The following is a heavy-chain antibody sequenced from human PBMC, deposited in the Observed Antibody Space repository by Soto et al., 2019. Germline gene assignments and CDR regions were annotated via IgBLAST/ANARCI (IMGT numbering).Heavy chain of an antibody. CDR2: IWYEGSNK. CDR1: GFTFSSYG. Sequence: QVQLVESGGGVVRPGRSLRLSCAASGFTFSSYGMHWVRQAPGKGLEWVAVIWYEGSNKYYADSVKGRFTISRDNSKNTLYRQMNSLRAEDTAAYYWAVEVDTAMASVYWGQGTLVTVSS. D-gene: IGHD5-18*01. V-gene: IGHV3-33*01. J-gene: IGHJ4*02. CDR3: AVEVDTAMASVY.